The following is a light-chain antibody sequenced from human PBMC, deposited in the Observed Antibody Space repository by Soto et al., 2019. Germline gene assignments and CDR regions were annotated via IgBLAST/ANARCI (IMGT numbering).Light chain of an antibody. CDR3: LQDYNYPWT. Sequence: MQMSQSRSSVSAGVSVSVTSSCRASQSISTYLNWYHHKPGKAPQLLIYDASSLQSAVPARFSGSGSGTDFTLTISSLQPEDFATYYCLQDYNYPWTFGQGTKVDI. J-gene: IGKJ1*01. V-gene: IGKV1-6*01. CDR2: DAS. CDR1: QSISTY.